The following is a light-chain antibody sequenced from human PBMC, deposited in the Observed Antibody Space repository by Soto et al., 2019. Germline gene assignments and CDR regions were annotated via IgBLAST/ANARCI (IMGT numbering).Light chain of an antibody. J-gene: IGKJ5*01. CDR1: QSISSY. V-gene: IGKV1-39*01. CDR2: DAT. CDR3: QQANSFPQT. Sequence: DIQMTQSPSSLSASVGDRVTITCRASQSISSYLNWYQQRPGKAPNLLIYDATRLHSGVPPRFSGSGYGTDFTLTISSLQPEDFATYYCQQANSFPQTFGQGTRLEIK.